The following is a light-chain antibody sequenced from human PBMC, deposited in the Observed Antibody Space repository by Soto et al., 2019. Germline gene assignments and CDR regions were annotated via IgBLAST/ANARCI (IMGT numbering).Light chain of an antibody. Sequence: EIVMTQSPATLSVSPGERATLSCRASQYICSNLAWYQQKPGQAPRLLIYGASTRATGIPARFSGSGSGTEFTLTISSLQSEDFAVYYCEQYNNWPITFGQGTRLEIK. V-gene: IGKV3-15*01. CDR2: GAS. J-gene: IGKJ5*01. CDR3: EQYNNWPIT. CDR1: QYICSN.